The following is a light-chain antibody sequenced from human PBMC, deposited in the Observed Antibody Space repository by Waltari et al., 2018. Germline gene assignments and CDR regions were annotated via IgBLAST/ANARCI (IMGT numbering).Light chain of an antibody. J-gene: IGLJ2*01. Sequence: SYVLTQPPSVSVAPGKTADITCGGANIGTKNVPWYQQKPGQAPVLVIYYDDDRPSGTPERFSGSNSGNTATLTISRVDAGDEADYYCQVWDSRSEVVFGGGTRLTVL. CDR3: QVWDSRSEVV. V-gene: IGLV3-21*04. CDR2: YDD. CDR1: NIGTKN.